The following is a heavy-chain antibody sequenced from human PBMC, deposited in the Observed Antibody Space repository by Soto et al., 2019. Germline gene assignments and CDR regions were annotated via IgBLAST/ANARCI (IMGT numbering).Heavy chain of an antibody. D-gene: IGHD2-15*01. CDR2: ISSNGGST. CDR3: VKDKGRYYYYYGMDV. Sequence: GGSLRLSCAASGFTFSSYAMHWVRQAPGKGLEYVSAISSNGGSTYYADSVKGRFTISRDNSKNTLYLQMSSLRAEDTAVYYCVKDKGRYYYYYGMDVWGQGTTVTVSS. J-gene: IGHJ6*02. CDR1: GFTFSSYA. V-gene: IGHV3-64D*08.